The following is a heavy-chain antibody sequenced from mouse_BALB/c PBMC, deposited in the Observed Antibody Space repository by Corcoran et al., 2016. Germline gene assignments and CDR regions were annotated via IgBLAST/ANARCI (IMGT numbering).Heavy chain of an antibody. CDR1: GFNIKDYY. V-gene: IGHV14-1*02. Sequence: EVQLQQSGAELVRPGALVKLSCKASGFNIKDYYMHWVKQRPEQGLEWIGWIDPENGNTIYDPKFQGKASITADTSSNTGYLQLSSLTSEDTAVYYCHITTVVEAYWGQGTLVTVSA. J-gene: IGHJ3*01. D-gene: IGHD1-1*01. CDR3: HITTVVEAY. CDR2: IDPENGNT.